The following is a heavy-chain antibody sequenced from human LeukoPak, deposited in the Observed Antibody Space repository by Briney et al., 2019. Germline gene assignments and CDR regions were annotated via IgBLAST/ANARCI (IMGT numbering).Heavy chain of an antibody. CDR2: IYNSGST. V-gene: IGHV4-61*02. CDR1: GGSIRSGNYY. Sequence: SETLSLTCTVSGGSIRSGNYYWNWIRQPAGKGLEWIGRIYNSGSTHYNPSLKSRVTISVDTFKNQFSLKLNSVTAADTAVYYCASLGQFDSWGQGTLVTVSS. D-gene: IGHD7-27*01. J-gene: IGHJ4*02. CDR3: ASLGQFDS.